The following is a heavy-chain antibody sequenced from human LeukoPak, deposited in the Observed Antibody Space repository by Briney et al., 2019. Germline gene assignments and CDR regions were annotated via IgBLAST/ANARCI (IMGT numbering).Heavy chain of an antibody. V-gene: IGHV4-59*12. CDR3: ARVNYYGSGSIP. Sequence: SETLSLTCGVSGGSISSYYWAWIRQAPGKGLEWIGYIYYAGSTYYNPSLKSRVTISVDTSKNQFSLKLSSVTAADTAVYYCARVNYYGSGSIPWGQGTLVTVSS. CDR1: GGSISSYY. D-gene: IGHD3-10*01. J-gene: IGHJ5*02. CDR2: IYYAGST.